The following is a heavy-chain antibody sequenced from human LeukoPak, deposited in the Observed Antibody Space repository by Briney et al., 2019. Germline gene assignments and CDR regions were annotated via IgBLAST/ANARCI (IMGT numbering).Heavy chain of an antibody. CDR1: GFTVSSNY. J-gene: IGHJ6*02. V-gene: IGHV3-53*01. CDR2: IYSGGST. CDR3: ARARDYYHGMDV. D-gene: IGHD6-6*01. Sequence: GGSLRLSCAASGFTVSSNYMSWVRQAPGRGLEWVSVIYSGGSTYYADSVKGRFTISRDNSKNPLYLQMNSLRAEDTAVYYCARARDYYHGMDVWGQGTTVTVSS.